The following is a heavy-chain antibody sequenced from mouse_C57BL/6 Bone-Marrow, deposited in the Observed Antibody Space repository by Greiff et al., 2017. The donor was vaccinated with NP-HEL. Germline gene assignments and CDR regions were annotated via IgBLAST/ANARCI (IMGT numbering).Heavy chain of an antibody. CDR2: SRNKANDYTT. CDR1: GFTFSDFY. Sequence: EVKLVESGGGLVQSGRSLRLSCATSGFTFSDFYMEWVRQAPGKGLEWIASSRNKANDYTTEYSASVKGRLHVSRDTSQSILYLQMNALRDEDTVIYYCARDNWDWYFDVWGTGTTVTVSS. D-gene: IGHD4-1*01. CDR3: ARDNWDWYFDV. V-gene: IGHV7-1*01. J-gene: IGHJ1*03.